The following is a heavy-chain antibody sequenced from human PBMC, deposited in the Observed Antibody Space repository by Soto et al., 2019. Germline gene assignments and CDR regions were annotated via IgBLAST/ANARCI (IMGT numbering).Heavy chain of an antibody. D-gene: IGHD1-7*01. CDR1: GFPFWTYS. Sequence: GGSLRLSCEASGFPFWTYSMSWVRQAPRKGLEWVSGISGSGTATYYTDSVKGRFTVSRDNSKDTLFLQMNTLRAEDTAVYYCARDSPVPSNYRRGRYSSDYRGPGPLVTVSS. CDR2: ISGSGTAT. V-gene: IGHV3-23*01. J-gene: IGHJ4*02. CDR3: ARDSPVPSNYRRGRYSSDY.